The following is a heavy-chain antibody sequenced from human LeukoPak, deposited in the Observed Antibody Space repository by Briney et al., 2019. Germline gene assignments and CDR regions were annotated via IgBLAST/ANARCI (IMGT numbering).Heavy chain of an antibody. CDR1: SYSISNSLY. J-gene: IGHJ6*03. V-gene: IGHV4-38-2*02. CDR3: AGGTYGYYMDV. D-gene: IGHD4-17*01. CDR2: IYRSGST. Sequence: SETLSLTCSGSSYSISNSLYWGWLRQPPGKGLEWIGSIYRSGSTFYNPSLKSRVTISLDTSKNQFSLKLSSVTAADTAVYFCAGGTYGYYMDVWGKGTTVTVSS.